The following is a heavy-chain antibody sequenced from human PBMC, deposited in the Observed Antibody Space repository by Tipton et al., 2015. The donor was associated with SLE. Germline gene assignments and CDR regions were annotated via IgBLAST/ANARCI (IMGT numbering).Heavy chain of an antibody. CDR3: ARSWNDAPPDLGY. CDR2: IYYSGSYYSGST. J-gene: IGHJ4*02. D-gene: IGHD1-1*01. CDR1: GGSISGYY. V-gene: IGHV4-59*01. Sequence: TLSLTCTVSGGSISGYYWTWIRQPPGKGLEWIGHIYYSGSYYSGSTNYNPSLRSRVTISEDTSKDQFSLKLRSVTAADTAVYYCARSWNDAPPDLGYWGQGTLVTVSS.